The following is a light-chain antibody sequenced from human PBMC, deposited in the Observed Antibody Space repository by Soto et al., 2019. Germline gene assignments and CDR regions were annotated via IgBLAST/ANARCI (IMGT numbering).Light chain of an antibody. J-gene: IGLJ1*01. CDR1: SSDVGGYNY. CDR2: EVS. CDR3: SSYVGTNSYV. Sequence: ALTQPPSASGSPGQSVTISCTGTSSDVGGYNYVSWYQQHPGKAPKLMIYEVSKRPSGVPDRFSGSKSGNTAALTVSGLQAEDEADYYCSSYVGTNSYVFGTGTKVTVL. V-gene: IGLV2-8*01.